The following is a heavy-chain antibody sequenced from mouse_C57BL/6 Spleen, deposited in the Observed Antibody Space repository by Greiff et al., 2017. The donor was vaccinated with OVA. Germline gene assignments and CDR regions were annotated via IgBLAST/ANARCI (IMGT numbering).Heavy chain of an antibody. V-gene: IGHV1-77*01. CDR1: GYTFTDYY. D-gene: IGHD1-1*01. J-gene: IGHJ1*03. Sequence: VQLQQSGAELVKPGASVKISCKASGYTFTDYYINWVKQRPGQGLEWIGKIGPGSGSTYYNEKFKGKATLTADKSSSTAYMQLSSLTSEDSAVYFFAREVYYGSSPLWYFDVWGTGTTVTVSS. CDR3: AREVYYGSSPLWYFDV. CDR2: IGPGSGST.